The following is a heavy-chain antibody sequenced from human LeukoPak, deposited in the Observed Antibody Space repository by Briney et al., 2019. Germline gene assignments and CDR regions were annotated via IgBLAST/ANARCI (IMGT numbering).Heavy chain of an antibody. CDR1: GFTFSSSA. Sequence: PGGSLRLSCAASGFTFSSSAMIWVRQAPGKGREWVSAIGVSGRTTYYVDSVKGLFTISRDDSKNTLYLQMNGLRAEDAAVYYCANLLESHTDHWGQGTLVTVSS. J-gene: IGHJ4*02. D-gene: IGHD3-3*02. CDR2: IGVSGRTT. CDR3: ANLLESHTDH. V-gene: IGHV3-23*01.